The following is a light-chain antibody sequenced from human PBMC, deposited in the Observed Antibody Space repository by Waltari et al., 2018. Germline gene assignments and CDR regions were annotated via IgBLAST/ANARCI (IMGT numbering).Light chain of an antibody. CDR3: QHRSYWPPMYT. Sequence: EIVLTQSPATLSLSPGDRVTLSCRTSQSVSSGLAWYQQKPGQAPRLVISDTSKRASGTPARFSGSGSGTDFTLTISSLEPEDFVVYYCQHRSYWPPMYTFGQGTKLLI. CDR1: QSVSSG. CDR2: DTS. V-gene: IGKV3-11*01. J-gene: IGKJ2*01.